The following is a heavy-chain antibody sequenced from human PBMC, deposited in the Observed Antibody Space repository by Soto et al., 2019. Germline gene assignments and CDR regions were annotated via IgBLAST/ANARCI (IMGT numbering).Heavy chain of an antibody. CDR1: GFTFSNAW. J-gene: IGHJ4*02. D-gene: IGHD3-10*01. CDR2: IKSKTDGGTT. CDR3: TTGFFGELENYFDY. Sequence: GGSLRLSCAASGFTFSNAWMSWVRQAPGKGLEWVGRIKSKTDGGTTDYAAPVKGRFTISRDDSKNKVYVQMNSLKTEDTAVYYCTTGFFGELENYFDYWGKGTLVTVCS. V-gene: IGHV3-15*01.